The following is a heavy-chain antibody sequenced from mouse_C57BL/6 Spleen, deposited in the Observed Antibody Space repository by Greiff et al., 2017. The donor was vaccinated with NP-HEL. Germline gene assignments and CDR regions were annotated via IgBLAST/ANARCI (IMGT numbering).Heavy chain of an antibody. CDR1: GFNIKDDY. V-gene: IGHV14-4*01. J-gene: IGHJ2*01. Sequence: EVQLVESGAELVRPGASVKLSCTASGFNIKDDYMHWVKQRPEQGLEWIGWIDPENGDTEYASKFQGKATITADTSSNTAYLQLSSLTSEDTAVYYCTTPNWGDYWGQGTTLTVSS. CDR3: TTPNWGDY. D-gene: IGHD4-1*01. CDR2: IDPENGDT.